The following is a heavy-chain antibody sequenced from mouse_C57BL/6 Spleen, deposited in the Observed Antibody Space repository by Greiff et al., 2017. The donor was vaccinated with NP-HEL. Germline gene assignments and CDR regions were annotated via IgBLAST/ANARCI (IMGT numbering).Heavy chain of an antibody. Sequence: EVQRVESGEGLVKPGGSLKLSCAASGFTFSSYAMSWVRQTPEKRLEWVAYISSGGDYIYYADTVKGRFTISRDNARNTLYLQMSSLKSEDTAMYYCTRDNSNYGFFDYWGQGTTLTVSS. J-gene: IGHJ2*01. D-gene: IGHD2-5*01. CDR1: GFTFSSYA. CDR3: TRDNSNYGFFDY. CDR2: ISSGGDYI. V-gene: IGHV5-9-1*02.